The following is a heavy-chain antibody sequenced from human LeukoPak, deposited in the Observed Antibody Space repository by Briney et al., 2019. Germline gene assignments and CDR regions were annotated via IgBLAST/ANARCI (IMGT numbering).Heavy chain of an antibody. CDR1: GGSISSGSYY. CDR2: IYTSGST. J-gene: IGHJ6*02. D-gene: IGHD6-6*01. V-gene: IGHV4-61*02. Sequence: SETLSLTCTASGGSISSGSYYWSWIRQPAGKGLEWIGRIYTSGSTNYNPSLKSRVTISVDTSKNQFSLKLSSVTAADTAVYYCARNIAARTDYYDGMDVWGQGTTVTVSS. CDR3: ARNIAARTDYYDGMDV.